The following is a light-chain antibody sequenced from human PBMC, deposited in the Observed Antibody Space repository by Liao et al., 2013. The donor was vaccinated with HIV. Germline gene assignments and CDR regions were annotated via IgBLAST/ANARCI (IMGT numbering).Light chain of an antibody. CDR3: QTWHISTLI. V-gene: IGLV3-1*01. Sequence: SYDLTQPPSVSVPPGQTATITCSGDRLGDKYVCWYQQKSGQSPVLVIYEDTKRPAGIPERFSGSNSGNTATLTISGTQPFDEADYYCQTWHISTLILGGGTKLTVL. CDR2: EDT. CDR1: RLGDKY. J-gene: IGLJ2*01.